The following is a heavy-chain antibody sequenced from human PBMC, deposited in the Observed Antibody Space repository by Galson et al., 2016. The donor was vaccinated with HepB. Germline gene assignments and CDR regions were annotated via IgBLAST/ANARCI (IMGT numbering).Heavy chain of an antibody. Sequence: SLRLSCAASGFTFSSYWMNWVRQAPGKGLEWVANIKPDGSGKYYADSVKGRFTISRDNAKNSFYLQMNSLRAEDTAVYYGFGAQNSPWGQGTLVAVSS. CDR3: FGAQNSP. CDR1: GFTFSSYW. CDR2: IKPDGSGK. V-gene: IGHV3-7*02. D-gene: IGHD4/OR15-4a*01. J-gene: IGHJ5*02.